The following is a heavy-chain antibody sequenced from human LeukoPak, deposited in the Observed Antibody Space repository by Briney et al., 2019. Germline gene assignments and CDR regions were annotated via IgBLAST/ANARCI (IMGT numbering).Heavy chain of an antibody. D-gene: IGHD3-22*01. V-gene: IGHV1-2*06. CDR1: GYTFTGYY. CDR2: INPNSGVT. J-gene: IGHJ3*02. Sequence: KPGASVKVSCKASGYTFTGYYMHWVRQAPGQGLEWMGRINPNSGVTNYAQKFQGRVTMTRDTSISTAYMELSRLRSDDTAVYYCARDGQYYYDSSGDDAFDIWGQGTMVTVSS. CDR3: ARDGQYYYDSSGDDAFDI.